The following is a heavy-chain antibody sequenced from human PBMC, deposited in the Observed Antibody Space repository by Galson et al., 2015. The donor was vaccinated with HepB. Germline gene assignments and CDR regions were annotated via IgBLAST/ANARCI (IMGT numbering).Heavy chain of an antibody. V-gene: IGHV1-58*02. Sequence: SCKASGFTFTSSAMQWVRQARGQRLEWIGWIVVGSGNTNYAQKFQERVTITRDMSTSTAYMELSSLRSEDTAVYYCAAATTVQSPRLSWGQGTLVTVSS. D-gene: IGHD4-17*01. CDR3: AAATTVQSPRLS. CDR1: GFTFTSSA. J-gene: IGHJ4*02. CDR2: IVVGSGNT.